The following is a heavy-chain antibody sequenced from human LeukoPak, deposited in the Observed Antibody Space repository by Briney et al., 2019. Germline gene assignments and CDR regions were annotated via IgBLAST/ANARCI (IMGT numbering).Heavy chain of an antibody. V-gene: IGHV4-30-2*01. J-gene: IGHJ5*02. CDR3: ARDPFGELSWFDP. D-gene: IGHD3-10*01. CDR1: GGSISSGGYY. Sequence: PSETLSLTCTVSGGSISSGGYYWSWIRQPPGKGLEWIGYIYHSGSTYYNPSLKSRVTISVDRSKNQFSLKLSSVTAADTAVYYCARDPFGELSWFDPWGQGTLVTVSS. CDR2: IYHSGST.